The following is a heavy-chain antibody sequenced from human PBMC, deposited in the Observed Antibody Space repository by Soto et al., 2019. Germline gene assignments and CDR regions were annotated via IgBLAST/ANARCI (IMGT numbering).Heavy chain of an antibody. CDR1: GGYISSYY. D-gene: IGHD3-10*01. CDR2: IYYSGST. V-gene: IGHV4-59*08. J-gene: IGHJ6*02. Sequence: SETLSLTCTVSGGYISSYYWSWIRQPPGKGLEWIGYIYYSGSTNYNPSLKSRVTISVDTSKNQFSLKLSSVTAADTAVYYCARGIQVYYYGSGSYFYYYYGMDVWGQGTTVTVSS. CDR3: ARGIQVYYYGSGSYFYYYYGMDV.